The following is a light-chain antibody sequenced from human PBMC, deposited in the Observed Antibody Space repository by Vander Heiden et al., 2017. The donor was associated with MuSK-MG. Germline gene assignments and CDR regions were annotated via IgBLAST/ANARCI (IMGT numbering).Light chain of an antibody. CDR3: CSYASSSTYV. V-gene: IGLV2-23*02. CDR1: SSDVGSYNL. J-gene: IGLJ1*01. Sequence: QSALTQPASVSGSPGQSITISCTGTSSDVGSYNLVSWYQQHPAKPRILMIYEVSKRPAGVSNRFAASKSGNTASLTISGLQAEDDADYYYCSYASSSTYVFGRGTKVTVL. CDR2: EVS.